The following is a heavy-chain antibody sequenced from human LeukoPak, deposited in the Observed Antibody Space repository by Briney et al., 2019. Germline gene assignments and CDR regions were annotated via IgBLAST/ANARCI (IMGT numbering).Heavy chain of an antibody. J-gene: IGHJ4*02. D-gene: IGHD3-10*01. CDR1: GFTFSNYA. CDR3: AKRSGITASSGYFDY. Sequence: GGSLRLSCAASGFTFSNYAMSWVRQAPGKGLEWVSDISSSGGSTYYADSVKGRFTVSRDNSKSTLSLQMNSLRAEDTAVFYCAKRSGITASSGYFDYWGQGTLVTVSS. V-gene: IGHV3-23*01. CDR2: ISSSGGST.